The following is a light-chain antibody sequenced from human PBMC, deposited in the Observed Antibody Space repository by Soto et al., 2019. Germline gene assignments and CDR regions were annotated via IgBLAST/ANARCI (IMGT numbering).Light chain of an antibody. V-gene: IGKV1-5*03. Sequence: DIQMTQSPSTLSASVGDRVTITCRASQSISSWLARYQQKPGKAPKLLIYRPSSLESGVPSRFSGSGSGTEFTLTISILQPDDFATYYCQQYKSYCTFGQEAKLEIK. J-gene: IGKJ2*02. CDR3: QQYKSYCT. CDR2: RPS. CDR1: QSISSW.